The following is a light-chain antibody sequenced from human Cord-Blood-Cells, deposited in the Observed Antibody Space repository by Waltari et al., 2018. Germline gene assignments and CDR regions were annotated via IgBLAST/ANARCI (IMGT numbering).Light chain of an antibody. V-gene: IGLV2-23*01. CDR3: CSYAGSSTLV. CDR2: EGS. J-gene: IGLJ3*02. Sequence: QSALTQPASVSGSPGQSITISCTGTSSDVGSYNLVSWYQQHPGKAPKLVIYEGSKRHSGVSNRFSGSKSGNTASLTISGLQAEDEADYYCCSYAGSSTLVFGGGTKLTVL. CDR1: SSDVGSYNL.